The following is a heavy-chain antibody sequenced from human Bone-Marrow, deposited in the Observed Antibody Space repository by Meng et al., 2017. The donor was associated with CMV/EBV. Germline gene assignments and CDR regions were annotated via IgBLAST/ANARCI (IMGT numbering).Heavy chain of an antibody. V-gene: IGHV3-21*04. CDR2: ISSGSTYI. J-gene: IGHJ3*02. CDR3: AKDMKWELRGDAFDI. CDR1: GFTFSSYW. D-gene: IGHD1-26*01. Sequence: GESLKISCAASGFTFSSYWMSWVRQAPGKGLEWLSSISSGSTYIYYADSVKGRFTISRDNAEKSLFLQMDSLRVEDTALYYCAKDMKWELRGDAFDIWGQGTMVTVSS.